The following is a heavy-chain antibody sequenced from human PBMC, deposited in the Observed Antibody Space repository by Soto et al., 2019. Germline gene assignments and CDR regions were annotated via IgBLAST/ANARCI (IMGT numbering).Heavy chain of an antibody. V-gene: IGHV1-18*04. Sequence: QVHLVQSGTEVKEPGASVKVSCKASASTFTGYTINWVRQAPGQGLEWMGWISTLNGNTKYAGNFERRVTMTTNTSTATAYMELTSVTFDDTAMYFCARGTVTSGRWYGPWGQGTLVSVAS. CDR1: ASTFTGYT. J-gene: IGHJ5*02. CDR3: ARGTVTSGRWYGP. D-gene: IGHD4-17*01. CDR2: ISTLNGNT.